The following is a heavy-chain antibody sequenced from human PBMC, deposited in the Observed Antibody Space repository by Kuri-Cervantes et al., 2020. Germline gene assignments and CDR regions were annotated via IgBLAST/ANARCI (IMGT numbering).Heavy chain of an antibody. Sequence: SETLSLTCAVSGYSISSGYYWGWIRQPPGKGLEWIGSIYHSGSTYYNPSLKSRVTISVDTSKNQFSLKLSSVTAADTAVYYCARYHDTGGYYFDFWGQGALVTVSS. CDR3: ARYHDTGGYYFDF. D-gene: IGHD3-22*01. CDR2: IYHSGST. J-gene: IGHJ4*02. CDR1: GYSISSGYY. V-gene: IGHV4-38-2*01.